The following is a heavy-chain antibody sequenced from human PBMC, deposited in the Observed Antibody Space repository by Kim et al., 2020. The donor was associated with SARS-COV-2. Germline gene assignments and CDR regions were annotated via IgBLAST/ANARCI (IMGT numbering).Heavy chain of an antibody. CDR1: GFTFSTYW. CDR3: TTESGPDYFDY. J-gene: IGHJ4*02. Sequence: GGSLRLSCAASGFTFSTYWMHWVRQAPGKGPEWVSRIDDDGRTTRYADSVTGRFIISRDNAKNTLYLQMNSLRVEDTAVYYCTTESGPDYFDYWGQGTLVTVPS. V-gene: IGHV3-74*01. CDR2: IDDDGRTT.